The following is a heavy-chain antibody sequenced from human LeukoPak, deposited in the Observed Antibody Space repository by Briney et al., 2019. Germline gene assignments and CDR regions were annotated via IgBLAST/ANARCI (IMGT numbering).Heavy chain of an antibody. Sequence: GGSLRLSCAASGFTLSSNYMGWVRQAPGRGLEGVSVIYSGGSTYYTDSVKGRFTISRDNSKNTLYLQMNSLRAEDTAVYYCARDGGDDYYYYGMDVWGQGTTVTVSS. J-gene: IGHJ6*02. D-gene: IGHD2-21*02. V-gene: IGHV3-66*02. CDR1: GFTLSSNY. CDR2: IYSGGST. CDR3: ARDGGDDYYYYGMDV.